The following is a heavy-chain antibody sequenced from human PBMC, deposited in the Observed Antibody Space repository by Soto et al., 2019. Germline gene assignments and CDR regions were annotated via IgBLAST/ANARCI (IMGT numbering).Heavy chain of an antibody. CDR3: AGDRGPGSGYYPYWFGP. CDR1: GGTFSSYA. J-gene: IGHJ5*02. Sequence: QVQLVQSGAEVKKPGSSVKVSCKASGGTFSSYAITWVRQAPGQGLEWMGGIIPIFGTANYAQKCQGRVTITEDDCTSTAYLGRGSLRSEDTAGYYCAGDRGPGSGYYPYWFGPWGQGTLVTVSS. V-gene: IGHV1-69*12. CDR2: IIPIFGTA. D-gene: IGHD3-22*01.